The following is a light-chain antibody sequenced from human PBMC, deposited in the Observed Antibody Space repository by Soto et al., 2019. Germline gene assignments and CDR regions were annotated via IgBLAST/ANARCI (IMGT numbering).Light chain of an antibody. CDR2: KAS. V-gene: IGKV1-5*03. CDR3: QQYNSHGT. CDR1: QSISSW. Sequence: DIQMTQSPSTLSASVRDRVTITCRASQSISSWLAWYQQKPGKAPKLLIYKASSLESGVPSRFSGSGSGTEFTLTISSLQPDDFATYYCQQYNSHGTFGQGTKVDIK. J-gene: IGKJ1*01.